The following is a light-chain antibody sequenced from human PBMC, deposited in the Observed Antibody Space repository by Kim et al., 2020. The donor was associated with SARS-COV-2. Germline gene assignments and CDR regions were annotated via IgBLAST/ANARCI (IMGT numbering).Light chain of an antibody. CDR1: QSIYSY. V-gene: IGKV1-39*01. Sequence: DIQMTQSPSSLSASVGDRVTITCRASQSIYSYVTWYQQKPGKAPNLLIYEASTLESGVPSRFSGSGSGTDFTLTITSLQPEDFATYYCQQTYSTSITFGQGTRLEIK. CDR3: QQTYSTSIT. J-gene: IGKJ5*01. CDR2: EAS.